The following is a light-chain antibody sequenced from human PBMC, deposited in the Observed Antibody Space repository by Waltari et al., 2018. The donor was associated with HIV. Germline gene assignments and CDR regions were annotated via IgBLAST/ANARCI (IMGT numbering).Light chain of an antibody. J-gene: IGKJ2*01. Sequence: SSLSASLGDRVTFTCQASQDITNYLNWYQQKPGKAPKLLIYGASNLETGVPSRFSGSGSGTYFTFTISSLQPEDLATYHCQQYDDLPYTFGQGTKL. CDR1: QDITNY. V-gene: IGKV1-33*01. CDR2: GAS. CDR3: QQYDDLPYT.